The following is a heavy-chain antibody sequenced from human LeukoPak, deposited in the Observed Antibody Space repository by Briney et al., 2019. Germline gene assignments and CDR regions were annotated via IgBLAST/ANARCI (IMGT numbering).Heavy chain of an antibody. CDR2: IFYNEGT. CDR1: SGSFRTYY. D-gene: IGHD2-2*01. J-gene: IGHJ3*02. V-gene: IGHV4-59*01. Sequence: SETLSLTCTVSSGSFRTYYWSWIRQPPGKGLEWIGYIFYNEGTSYNPSLKSRVTISVDTSNNQLSPKVNSVTAADTAMYYCVKSNSRYQPWTLDIWGRGTMVTASS. CDR3: VKSNSRYQPWTLDI.